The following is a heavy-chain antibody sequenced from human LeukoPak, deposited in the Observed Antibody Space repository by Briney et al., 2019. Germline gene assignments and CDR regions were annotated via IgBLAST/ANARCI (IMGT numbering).Heavy chain of an antibody. CDR2: YSGST. V-gene: IGHV4-59*01. D-gene: IGHD2-2*02. CDR1: GASISSYY. J-gene: IGHJ4*02. CDR3: ASDALVSAAILFY. Sequence: PSETLSLTCTVSGASISSYYWSWIRQPPGKGLEWIGYYSGSTNYNPSLKSRVTISVDTSKNQFSLKLSSVTAADTAVYYCASDALVSAAILFYWGQGTQVIVSS.